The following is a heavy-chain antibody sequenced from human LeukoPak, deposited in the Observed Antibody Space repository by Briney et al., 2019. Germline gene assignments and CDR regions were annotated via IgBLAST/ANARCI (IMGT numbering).Heavy chain of an antibody. CDR2: IWYDGSNE. J-gene: IGHJ4*02. D-gene: IGHD4/OR15-4a*01. Sequence: PGRSLRLSCAASGFAFNTYAMHWVRQAPGKGLEWVAIIWYDGSNENYVDSVQGRFTIFRDNSKNTLYLQMNSPRAEDTAVYYCARNAYGGDIFDYWGQGTLVTVSS. CDR3: ARNAYGGDIFDY. V-gene: IGHV3-33*01. CDR1: GFAFNTYA.